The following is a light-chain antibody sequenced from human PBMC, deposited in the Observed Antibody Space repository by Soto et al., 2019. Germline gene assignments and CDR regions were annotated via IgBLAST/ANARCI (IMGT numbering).Light chain of an antibody. J-gene: IGKJ1*01. Sequence: IQLTQSPPSLSASVGDRVTITCRASQDISGYVAWYQQRPGRAPQLLIYAASALQTGVPSRFSGSGSGTDFTLTITSLQPEDFGTYYCQHPKWAFGQGTTVEI. V-gene: IGKV1-9*01. CDR2: AAS. CDR3: QHPKWA. CDR1: QDISGY.